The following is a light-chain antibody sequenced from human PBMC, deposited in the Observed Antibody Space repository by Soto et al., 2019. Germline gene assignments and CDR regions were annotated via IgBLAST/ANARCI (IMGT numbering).Light chain of an antibody. V-gene: IGKV3-20*01. CDR1: QSVSSSY. CDR2: GAS. CDR3: QQYGSSPLT. J-gene: IGKJ4*01. Sequence: EIVLTQSPGTLSLSPGERATLSCRASQSVSSSYLAWSQQKPGQAPRLRIYGASSRATGIPDRFSGSGSGTDFTLTISILETDAFTAYYCQQYGSSPLTFGGGTKVEIK.